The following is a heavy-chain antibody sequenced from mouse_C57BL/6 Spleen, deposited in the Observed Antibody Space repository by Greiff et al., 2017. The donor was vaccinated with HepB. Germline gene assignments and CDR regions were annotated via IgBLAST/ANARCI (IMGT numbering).Heavy chain of an antibody. D-gene: IGHD2-1*01. Sequence: EVKVEESGGGLVKPGGSLKLSCAASGFTFSDYGMHWVRQAPEKGLEWVAYISSGSSTIYYAETVKGRVTISRDNAKNTLCLQMTSLRSEDTAMYYCARMCYGNWDWYFDVWGTGTTVTVSS. CDR1: GFTFSDYG. CDR3: ARMCYGNWDWYFDV. V-gene: IGHV5-17*01. J-gene: IGHJ1*03. CDR2: ISSGSSTI.